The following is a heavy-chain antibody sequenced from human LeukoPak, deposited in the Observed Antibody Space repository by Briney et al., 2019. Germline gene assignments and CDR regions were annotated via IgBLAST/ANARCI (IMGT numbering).Heavy chain of an antibody. D-gene: IGHD3-10*01. J-gene: IGHJ4*02. Sequence: GGSLRLSCAASGFTFSSYSMNWVRQAPGKGLEWVSSISSSSSYIYYADSVKGRFTISRDNAKNSLYLQMNSLRAEDTAVYYCARDRITMVRGVIGYWGQGTLVTVSS. V-gene: IGHV3-21*01. CDR1: GFTFSSYS. CDR2: ISSSSSYI. CDR3: ARDRITMVRGVIGY.